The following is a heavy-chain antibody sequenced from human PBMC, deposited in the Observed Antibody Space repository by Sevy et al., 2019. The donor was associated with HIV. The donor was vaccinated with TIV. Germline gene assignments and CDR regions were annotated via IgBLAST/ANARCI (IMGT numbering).Heavy chain of an antibody. V-gene: IGHV4-61*01. D-gene: IGHD2-2*01. CDR3: ARDREDIVVVPAAPYYYYYYMDV. CDR1: GGSVSSGSYY. CDR2: IYYSGST. Sequence: SETLSLTCTVSGGSVSSGSYYWSWIRQPPGKGLEWIGYIYYSGSTNYNPSLKSRVTISVDTSKNQFSLKLSSVTAADTAVYYCARDREDIVVVPAAPYYYYYYMDVWGKRTTVTVSS. J-gene: IGHJ6*03.